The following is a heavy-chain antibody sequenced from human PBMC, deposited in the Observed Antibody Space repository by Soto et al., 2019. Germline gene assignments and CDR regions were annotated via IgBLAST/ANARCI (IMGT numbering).Heavy chain of an antibody. CDR3: ARHNSQWPNWFDP. J-gene: IGHJ5*02. CDR2: ISGYAGNT. CDR1: GYAFTSYG. D-gene: IGHD1-1*01. V-gene: IGHV1-18*01. Sequence: ASVKVSCKASGYAFTSYGISWVRQAPGEGFEWVGWISGYAGNTDYAHKFRGRVTMTTDTSTNTAYMDLRSLRSDDTAVYYCARHNSQWPNWFDPWGQGTPVTVSS.